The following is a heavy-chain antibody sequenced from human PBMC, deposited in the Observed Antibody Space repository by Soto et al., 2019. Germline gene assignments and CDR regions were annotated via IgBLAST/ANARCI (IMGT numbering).Heavy chain of an antibody. Sequence: GESLKISCKGSGYSFTSHWIGWVRQMPGKGLEWMGIIYPGDSDTRYSPPFQGQVTISADKSISTAYLRWSSRKASDTAMYYCARFEYGDRGYFDFWGQGALITVSS. J-gene: IGHJ4*02. D-gene: IGHD4-17*01. CDR1: GYSFTSHW. CDR2: IYPGDSDT. V-gene: IGHV5-51*01. CDR3: ARFEYGDRGYFDF.